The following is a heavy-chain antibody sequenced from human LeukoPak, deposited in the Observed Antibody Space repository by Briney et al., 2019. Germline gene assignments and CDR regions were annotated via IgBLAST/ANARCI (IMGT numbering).Heavy chain of an antibody. CDR1: GGSISSGDYY. J-gene: IGHJ4*02. Sequence: PSETLSLTCTVSGGSISSGDYYWSWIRQPPGKGLEWIGYIYYSGSTYYNPSLKSRVTISVDTSKNQFSLKLSSVTAADTAVYYCARAPLTIFGVVKAQYYFDYWGQGTLVTVSS. V-gene: IGHV4-30-4*08. CDR2: IYYSGST. CDR3: ARAPLTIFGVVKAQYYFDY. D-gene: IGHD3-3*01.